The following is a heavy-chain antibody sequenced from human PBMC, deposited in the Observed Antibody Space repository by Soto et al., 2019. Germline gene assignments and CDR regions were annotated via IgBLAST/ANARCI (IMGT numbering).Heavy chain of an antibody. CDR1: GDSLSSNSAI. Sequence: SQTLSLTCAIFGDSLSSNSAIWNWFRQSPSRGLEWLGRTYYTSKWYNDYAVSVKSRISINPDTSKNQVSLQLISVTPEDTAVNYCARVYSSGWSFYYVPDVWGQGTTVTVSS. V-gene: IGHV6-1*01. J-gene: IGHJ6*02. D-gene: IGHD6-19*01. CDR3: ARVYSSGWSFYYVPDV. CDR2: TYYTSKWYN.